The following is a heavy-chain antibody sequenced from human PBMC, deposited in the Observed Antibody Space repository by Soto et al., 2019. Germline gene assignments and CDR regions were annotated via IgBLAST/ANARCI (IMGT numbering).Heavy chain of an antibody. V-gene: IGHV3-23*01. J-gene: IGHJ4*02. CDR3: ANPLAHGSGPTCYGPVTF. Sequence: EVQLLESGGGLVQPGGSMRLSCAASGFTFSSYAMTWVRQAPGKGLEYVSSISNSGGSTYYADSLKGRFTVSRDNSKNTLYLQMNSRRADDTAVYYCANPLAHGSGPTCYGPVTFWGQGTLVTVSS. CDR1: GFTFSSYA. CDR2: ISNSGGST. D-gene: IGHD2-15*01.